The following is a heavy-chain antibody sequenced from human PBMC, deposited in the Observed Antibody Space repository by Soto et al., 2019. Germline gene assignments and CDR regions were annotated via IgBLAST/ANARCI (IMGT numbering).Heavy chain of an antibody. Sequence: PSETLSLTCTVSGGSISSGDYYWSWIRQPPGKGLEWIGYIYYSGSTYYNPSLKSRVTISVDTSKNQFSLKLSSVTAADTAVYYCARGTTVTTGDWFDPWGQGTLVTVSS. D-gene: IGHD4-17*01. CDR1: GGSISSGDYY. V-gene: IGHV4-30-4*01. CDR3: ARGTTVTTGDWFDP. J-gene: IGHJ5*02. CDR2: IYYSGST.